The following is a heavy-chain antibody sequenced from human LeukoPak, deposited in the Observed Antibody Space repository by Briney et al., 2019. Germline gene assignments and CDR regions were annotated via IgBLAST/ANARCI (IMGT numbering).Heavy chain of an antibody. J-gene: IGHJ6*02. CDR3: AKAAAVLSGYYYGMDV. CDR1: GFTFSSYG. V-gene: IGHV3-30*18. D-gene: IGHD6-13*01. CDR2: ISYDGSNK. Sequence: GRSLRLSCAASGFTFSSYGMHWVRQAPGKGLEWVAVISYDGSNKYYADSVKGRFTISRDNSKNTLYLQMNSLRAEDTAVYYCAKAAAVLSGYYYGMDVWGQGITVTVSS.